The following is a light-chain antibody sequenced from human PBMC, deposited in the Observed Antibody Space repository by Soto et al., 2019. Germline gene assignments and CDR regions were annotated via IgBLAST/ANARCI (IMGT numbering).Light chain of an antibody. CDR3: SSYTSSSTLP. CDR2: DVS. CDR1: SSDVGGYNY. V-gene: IGLV2-14*01. J-gene: IGLJ1*01. Sequence: QSVLTQPASVSGSPGQSITISCTGTSSDVGGYNYVPWYQQHPGKAPKLMIYDVSNRPSGVSNRFSGSKSGNTASLTISGLQAEDEADYYCSSYTSSSTLPFGTGTKVTVL.